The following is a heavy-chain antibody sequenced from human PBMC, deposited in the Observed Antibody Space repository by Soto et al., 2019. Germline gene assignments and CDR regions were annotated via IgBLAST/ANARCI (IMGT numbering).Heavy chain of an antibody. V-gene: IGHV3-30*18. J-gene: IGHJ4*02. CDR3: AKDARGSSGCFDY. CDR2: ISYDGSNK. D-gene: IGHD6-19*01. CDR1: GFTFSSYG. Sequence: HPGGSLRLSCAASGFTFSSYGMHWVRQAPGKGLEWVAVISYDGSNKYYADSVKGRFTISRDSSKNTLYLQMNSLRAEDTAVYYCAKDARGSSGCFDYWGQGTLVTVSS.